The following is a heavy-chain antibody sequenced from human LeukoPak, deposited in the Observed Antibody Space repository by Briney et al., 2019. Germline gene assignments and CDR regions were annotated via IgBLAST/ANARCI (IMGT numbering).Heavy chain of an antibody. CDR1: GHTFTSYG. CDR3: ARQREMWGDFDY. CDR2: ISAYNGNT. D-gene: IGHD3-16*01. J-gene: IGHJ4*02. V-gene: IGHV1-18*04. Sequence: ASVKVSCKASGHTFTSYGISWVRQAPGQGLEWMGWISAYNGNTNYAQKLQGRVTMTTDTSTSTAYMELRSLRSDDTAVYYCARQREMWGDFDYWGQGTLVTVSS.